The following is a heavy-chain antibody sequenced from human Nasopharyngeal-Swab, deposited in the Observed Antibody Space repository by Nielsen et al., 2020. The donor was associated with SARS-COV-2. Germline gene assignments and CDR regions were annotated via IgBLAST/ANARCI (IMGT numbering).Heavy chain of an antibody. D-gene: IGHD6-19*01. J-gene: IGHJ6*03. CDR3: AKDTAVAGEYYYYYYMDV. Sequence: GGSLRLSCAASGFSVTSNYMSWVRQAPGKGLEWVSLIYSGDNTYYSDSVKGRFTISRDNSKNTLYLQMNSLRVEDTAVYYCAKDTAVAGEYYYYYYMDVWGKGTTVTVSS. V-gene: IGHV3-53*05. CDR1: GFSVTSNY. CDR2: IYSGDNT.